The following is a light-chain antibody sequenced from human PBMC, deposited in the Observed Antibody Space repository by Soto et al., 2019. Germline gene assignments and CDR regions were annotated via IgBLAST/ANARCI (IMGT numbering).Light chain of an antibody. CDR1: QSLLYSANNKNY. CDR2: WAS. J-gene: IGKJ1*01. Sequence: DIVMTQPPESLAVSLGERATINCKSSQSLLYSANNKNYLVWYQQKTGQTPKLLINWASTRDSRFPDRFNGNGSGTDFTLTINTLQAEDLAVYYCQQYYSLPWTFGQGTKVGIK. CDR3: QQYYSLPWT. V-gene: IGKV4-1*01.